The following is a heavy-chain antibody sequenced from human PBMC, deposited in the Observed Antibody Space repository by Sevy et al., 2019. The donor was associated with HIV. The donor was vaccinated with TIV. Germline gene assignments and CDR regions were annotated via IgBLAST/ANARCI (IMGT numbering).Heavy chain of an antibody. CDR2: IYSDEST. D-gene: IGHD5-18*01. J-gene: IGHJ4*02. CDR3: ARGKRGYGYALNY. CDR1: GFSVNSNY. Sequence: GGSLRLSCAASGFSVNSNYMTWVRQAPGKGLEGVSVIYSDESTYHADSVKDRCTITRDNSKNMLYLQMSSLRAEDTAIYYCARGKRGYGYALNYWGQGTLVTVSS. V-gene: IGHV3-66*01.